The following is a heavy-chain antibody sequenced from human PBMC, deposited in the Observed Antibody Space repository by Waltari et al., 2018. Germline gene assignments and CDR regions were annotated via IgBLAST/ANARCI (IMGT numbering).Heavy chain of an antibody. J-gene: IGHJ4*02. CDR2: INAGNGNT. Sequence: QVQLVQSGAEVKKPGASVKVSCKASGYTFTSYAMHWVRQAPGQRLEWMGWINAGNGNTKYSQKFQGRVTITRDTSASTAYMEPSSLRSEDTAVYYCAGILGSGSWFLFDYCGQGTLVTVSS. V-gene: IGHV1-3*01. D-gene: IGHD6-13*01. CDR3: AGILGSGSWFLFDY. CDR1: GYTFTSYA.